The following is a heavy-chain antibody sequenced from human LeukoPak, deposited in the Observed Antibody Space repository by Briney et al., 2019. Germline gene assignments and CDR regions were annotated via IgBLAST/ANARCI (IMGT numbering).Heavy chain of an antibody. CDR2: ISYDGSNK. D-gene: IGHD5-24*01. CDR3: ARDIGVWLHHDALDI. J-gene: IGHJ3*02. V-gene: IGHV3-30*04. CDR1: GFPFSSYA. Sequence: GSLRLSLAASGFPFSSYAMHWVRQAPGTGLERVAVISYDGSNKYYADSVKGRFTITRDNSKNTLYLQMNRLRAEDTAVYYCARDIGVWLHHDALDIWGEGTMVTVSS.